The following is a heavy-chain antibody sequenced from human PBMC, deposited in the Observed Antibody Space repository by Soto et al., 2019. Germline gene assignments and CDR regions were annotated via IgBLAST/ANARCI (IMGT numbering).Heavy chain of an antibody. J-gene: IGHJ4*02. CDR1: GFTFSSYG. CDR3: AKEPGRGIAAAGSLGWGFDY. Sequence: QVQLVESGGGVVQPGRSLRLSCAASGFTFSSYGMHWVRQAPGKGLEWVAVISYDGSNKYYSESVKGRFTISRDNSKKALYLQINSLRAEDTAVYYCAKEPGRGIAAAGSLGWGFDYWGQGTLVTVSS. D-gene: IGHD6-13*01. V-gene: IGHV3-30*18. CDR2: ISYDGSNK.